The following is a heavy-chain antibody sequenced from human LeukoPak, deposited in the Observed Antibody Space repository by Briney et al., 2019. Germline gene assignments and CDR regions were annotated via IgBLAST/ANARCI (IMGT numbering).Heavy chain of an antibody. CDR2: IYCSGST. CDR1: GGSISSYY. D-gene: IGHD3-3*01. V-gene: IGHV4-59*01. CDR3: ARAKTIFGVVNWFDP. Sequence: PSETLSLTCTVSGGSISSYYWSWIRQPPGKGLEWIGYIYCSGSTKYNPSLKSRVTISVDTSKNQFSLKLSSVTAADTAVYYCARAKTIFGVVNWFDPWGQGTLVTVSS. J-gene: IGHJ5*02.